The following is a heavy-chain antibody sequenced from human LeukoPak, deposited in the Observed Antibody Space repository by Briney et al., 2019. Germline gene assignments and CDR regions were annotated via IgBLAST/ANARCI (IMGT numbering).Heavy chain of an antibody. J-gene: IGHJ4*02. CDR1: GFTVSSNY. D-gene: IGHD1-26*01. CDR2: ISYDGSNK. CDR3: AKAPYGELLPYDY. V-gene: IGHV3-30*18. Sequence: GGSLRLSCAASGFTVSSNYMSWVRQAPGKGLEWVAVISYDGSNKYYADSVKGRFTISRDNSKNTLYLQMNSLRAEDTAVYYCAKAPYGELLPYDYWGQGTLVTVSS.